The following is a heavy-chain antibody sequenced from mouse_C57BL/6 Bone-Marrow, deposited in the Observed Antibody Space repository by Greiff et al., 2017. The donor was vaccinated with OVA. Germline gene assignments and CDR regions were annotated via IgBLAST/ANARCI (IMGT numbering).Heavy chain of an antibody. CDR3: AREDWEVGDY. J-gene: IGHJ2*01. D-gene: IGHD1-1*01. CDR1: GYTFTDYY. CDR2: INPNNGGT. Sequence: EVQLQQSGPELVKPGASVKISCKASGYTFTDYYMNWVKQSHGKSLEWIGDINPNNGGTSYNQKFKGKATLTVDKSSSTAYMGLRSLTSEDSAVYYCAREDWEVGDYWGQGTTLTVSS. V-gene: IGHV1-26*01.